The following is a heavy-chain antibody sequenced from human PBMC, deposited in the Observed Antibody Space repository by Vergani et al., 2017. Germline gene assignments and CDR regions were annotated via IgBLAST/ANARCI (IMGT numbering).Heavy chain of an antibody. D-gene: IGHD3-9*01. CDR2: IIPIFGTA. V-gene: IGHV1-69*12. CDR1: GGTFSSYA. CDR3: ASFSRHYDSLTGPFDY. Sequence: QVQLVQSGAEVKKPGSSVKVSCKASGGTFSSYAISWVRQAPGQGLEWMGGIIPIFGTANYAQKFQGRVTITADESTSTAYMGLSSLRSEDTAVYYCASFSRHYDSLTGPFDYWGQGTLVTVSS. J-gene: IGHJ4*02.